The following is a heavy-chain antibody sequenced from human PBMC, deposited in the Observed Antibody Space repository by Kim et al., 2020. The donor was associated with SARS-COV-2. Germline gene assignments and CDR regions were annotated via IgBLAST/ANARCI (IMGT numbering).Heavy chain of an antibody. V-gene: IGHV3-23*01. Sequence: GGSLRLSCAASGFTFGTYAMSWVRQAPGKGLEWVSGISGSGGSTYYADYVKGRFTISRDSSRNTLYLQMNSLTADDTALYYCARSRSCSSSSCYVDYWG. J-gene: IGHJ4*01. CDR1: GFTFGTYA. D-gene: IGHD2-2*01. CDR3: ARSRSCSSSSCYVDY. CDR2: ISGSGGST.